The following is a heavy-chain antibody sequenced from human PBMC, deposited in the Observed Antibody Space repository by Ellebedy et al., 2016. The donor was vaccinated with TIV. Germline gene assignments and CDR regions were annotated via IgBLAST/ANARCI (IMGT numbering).Heavy chain of an antibody. Sequence: AASVKVSCKASGYTFTNYYLHWVRQAPGQGLEWMGWINPNSGGTNYAQKFQGWITMTRDTSISTAYMELSRLRSDDTAVYYCARAAGGYSYGSDFDYWGQGTLVTVSS. CDR3: ARAAGGYSYGSDFDY. J-gene: IGHJ4*02. V-gene: IGHV1-2*04. CDR2: INPNSGGT. CDR1: GYTFTNYY. D-gene: IGHD5-18*01.